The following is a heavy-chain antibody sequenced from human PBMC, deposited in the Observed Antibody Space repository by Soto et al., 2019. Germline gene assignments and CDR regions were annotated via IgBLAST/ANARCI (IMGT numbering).Heavy chain of an antibody. CDR3: AIGYSYAPFDP. Sequence: GGSLRLSCAASGFTFSSYEMNRVRQAPGKGLEWVSYISSSGSTIYYADSVKGRFTISRDNSKNTLYLQMNSLRGEDTAVYYCAIGYSYAPFDPWGQGTLVTVSS. CDR2: ISSSGSTI. J-gene: IGHJ5*02. CDR1: GFTFSSYE. D-gene: IGHD5-18*01. V-gene: IGHV3-48*03.